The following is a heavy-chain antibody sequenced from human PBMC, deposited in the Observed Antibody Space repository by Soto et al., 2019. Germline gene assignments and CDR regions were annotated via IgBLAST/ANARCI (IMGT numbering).Heavy chain of an antibody. CDR2: IWHDGSKK. CDR1: GFIFSSHG. J-gene: IGHJ4*02. V-gene: IGHV3-33*01. Sequence: GGSLRLSCAASGFIFSSHGMHWVRQAPGKGLEWVAVIWHDGSKKYYADFVKDRFTISRDISKNMLYLQMNSLRAEDTAVYYCARTRPSYYLFDYWGQGTLVTVSS. CDR3: ARTRPSYYLFDY. D-gene: IGHD3-10*01.